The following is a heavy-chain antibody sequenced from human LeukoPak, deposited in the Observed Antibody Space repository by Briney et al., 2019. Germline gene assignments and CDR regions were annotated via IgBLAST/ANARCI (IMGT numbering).Heavy chain of an antibody. V-gene: IGHV4-39*01. D-gene: IGHD4-17*01. CDR3: ARLSTVTTSFDY. CDR1: GGSISSTSYY. J-gene: IGHJ4*02. Sequence: SETLSLTCTVSGGSISSTSYYWGWIRQPPGKGLEWIGSIYYSWDTYYNPSLKSRVTISVDTSKNQFSLKLSSVTAADTAVYYCARLSTVTTSFDYWGQGTLVTVSS. CDR2: IYYSWDT.